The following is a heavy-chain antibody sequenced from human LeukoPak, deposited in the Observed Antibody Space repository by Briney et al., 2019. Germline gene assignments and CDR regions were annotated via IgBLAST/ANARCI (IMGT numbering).Heavy chain of an antibody. D-gene: IGHD6-6*01. V-gene: IGHV3-33*06. CDR3: ANRMAYHSSSFRPDRDY. J-gene: IGHJ4*02. Sequence: GGSLRLSCAASGFTFSSYGMHWVRQAPGKGLEWVAVIWYDGSNKYYADSVKGRFTISRDNSKNTLYLQMNSLRAEDTAVYYCANRMAYHSSSFRPDRDYWGQGTLVTVSS. CDR2: IWYDGSNK. CDR1: GFTFSSYG.